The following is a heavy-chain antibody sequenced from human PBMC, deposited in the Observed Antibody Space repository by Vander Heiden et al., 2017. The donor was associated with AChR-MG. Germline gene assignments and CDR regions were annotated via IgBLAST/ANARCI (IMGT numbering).Heavy chain of an antibody. CDR2: VYYCGST. CDR1: GGSIRSGGYY. D-gene: IGHD3-3*01. CDR3: ARVATIFGVVTSFDY. V-gene: IGHV4-31*03. J-gene: IGHJ4*02. Sequence: QVQLQESGPGLVKPSQTLSLTCTVPGGSIRSGGYYWSWIRQHPGKGLEWIGYVYYCGSTYYNPSLKSRVTISVDTSKNQFSLKLSSVTAADTAVYYCARVATIFGVVTSFDYWGQGTLVTVSS.